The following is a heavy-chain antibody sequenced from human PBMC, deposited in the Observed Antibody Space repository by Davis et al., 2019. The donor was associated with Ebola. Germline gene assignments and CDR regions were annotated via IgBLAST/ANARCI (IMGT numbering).Heavy chain of an antibody. Sequence: GESLKISCKGSGYSFTSYWIGWVRQMPGKGLECMGIIFPGDSDTRYSPSFQGQVTFSADKSISTAYLQWSSLKASDTAMYYCARWRRTYYDGSGYFDYWGQGTLVTVSS. V-gene: IGHV5-51*01. D-gene: IGHD3-22*01. CDR2: IFPGDSDT. CDR3: ARWRRTYYDGSGYFDY. CDR1: GYSFTSYW. J-gene: IGHJ4*02.